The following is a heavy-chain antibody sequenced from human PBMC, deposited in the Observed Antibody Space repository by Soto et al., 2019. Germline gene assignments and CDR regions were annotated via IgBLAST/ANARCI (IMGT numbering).Heavy chain of an antibody. J-gene: IGHJ1*01. Sequence: QVLLVESGGGVVQPGRSLRLSCAASGFTFSNYAMQWVRQAPGKGLEWVAAISYEGRDQYYADSVKGRFTISRDNSKNTLFLQVNSLRADDMAVYYCARDLMPGAAPWQEYFQYWGQDTLVTVSS. CDR2: ISYEGRDQ. D-gene: IGHD6-13*01. CDR1: GFTFSNYA. CDR3: ARDLMPGAAPWQEYFQY. V-gene: IGHV3-30*04.